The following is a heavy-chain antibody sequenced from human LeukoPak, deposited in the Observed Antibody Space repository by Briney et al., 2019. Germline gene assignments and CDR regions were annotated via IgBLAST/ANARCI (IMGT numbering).Heavy chain of an antibody. CDR1: GYTFTTYS. Sequence: PGRSLRLSCAASGYTFTTYSMHWVRQAPGKGLEWVAAIWSDGSKQIYEDSVRGRFTISRDDSKNTLYLQMNSLRAEDTAIYYCARDLSYGSGEFWGQGTLVTVSS. J-gene: IGHJ4*02. CDR3: ARDLSYGSGEF. V-gene: IGHV3-33*01. D-gene: IGHD3-10*01. CDR2: IWSDGSKQ.